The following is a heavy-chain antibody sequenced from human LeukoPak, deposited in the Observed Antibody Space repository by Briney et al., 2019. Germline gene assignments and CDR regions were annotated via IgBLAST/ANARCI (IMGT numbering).Heavy chain of an antibody. J-gene: IGHJ6*03. CDR3: ARGYYYYYYMDV. CDR1: GYTFTAYY. CDR2: IIPIFGTA. V-gene: IGHV1-69*06. Sequence: ASVKVSCKASGYTFTAYYMHWVRQAPGQGLEWMGGIIPIFGTANYAQKFQGRVTITADKSTSAAYMELSSLRSEDTAVYYCARGYYYYYYMDVWGKGTTVTVSS.